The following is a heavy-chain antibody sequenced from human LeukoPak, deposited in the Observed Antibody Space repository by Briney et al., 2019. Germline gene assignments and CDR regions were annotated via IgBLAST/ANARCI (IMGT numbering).Heavy chain of an antibody. Sequence: PSETLSLTCAVYGGSFSGYYWSWFRQPQGKGREWIGEINHSGSTNYNPSLKSRVTISVDTSKNQFSLKLSSVTAADTAVYYCARGHYYDSSGYGRDWGQGTLVTVSS. CDR3: ARGHYYDSSGYGRD. CDR1: GGSFSGYY. J-gene: IGHJ4*02. CDR2: INHSGST. V-gene: IGHV4-34*01. D-gene: IGHD3-22*01.